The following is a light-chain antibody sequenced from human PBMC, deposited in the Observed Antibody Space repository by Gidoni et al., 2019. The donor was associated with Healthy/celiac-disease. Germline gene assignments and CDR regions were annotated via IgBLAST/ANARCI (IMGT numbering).Light chain of an antibody. CDR3: QQYGSSGTWT. V-gene: IGKV3-20*01. CDR2: GAS. Sequence: ESVLTQSPGTLSLSPGERATLSCRASQSVSSSYLAWYQQKPGQAPRLLIYGASSRATGIPDRFSGSGSGTDFTLTISRLEPEDFAVYYCQQYGSSGTWTFGQGTKVEIK. J-gene: IGKJ1*01. CDR1: QSVSSSY.